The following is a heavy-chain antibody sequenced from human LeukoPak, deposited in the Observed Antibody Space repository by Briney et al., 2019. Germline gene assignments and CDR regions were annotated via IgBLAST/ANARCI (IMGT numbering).Heavy chain of an antibody. Sequence: SETLSLTCTVSGYSISSGYYWGWIRQPPGKGLEWIGSIYHSGSTYYNPSLKSRVTISVDTSKNQFSLKLSSVTAADTAVYYCARGASDQLWFHYWGQGTLVTVSS. V-gene: IGHV4-38-2*02. CDR1: GYSISSGYY. D-gene: IGHD5-18*01. J-gene: IGHJ4*02. CDR2: IYHSGST. CDR3: ARGASDQLWFHY.